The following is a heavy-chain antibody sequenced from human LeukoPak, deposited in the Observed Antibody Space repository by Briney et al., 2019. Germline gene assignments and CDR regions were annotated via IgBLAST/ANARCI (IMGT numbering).Heavy chain of an antibody. D-gene: IGHD5-18*01. CDR3: AKYTAEGLDAFDI. CDR1: GFTFSSYW. J-gene: IGHJ3*02. V-gene: IGHV3-74*01. Sequence: GGSLRLSCAASGFTFSSYWMHWVRHAPGKGLVWVSRINSDGSSTSYADSVKGRYTISRDNPKNTLYLQMNSLRAEDTAVYYCAKYTAEGLDAFDIWGQGTMVTVSS. CDR2: INSDGSST.